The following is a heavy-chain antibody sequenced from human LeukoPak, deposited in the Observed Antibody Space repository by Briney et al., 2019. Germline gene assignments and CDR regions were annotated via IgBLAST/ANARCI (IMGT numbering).Heavy chain of an antibody. CDR2: INHSVST. Sequence: SETLSLTCAVYGGSFSGYYWSWIRQPPGKGLEWIGEINHSVSTNYNPSLKSRDTISLDTSKNQFSLKLSSVTAADTAVYYCARRQGTYCGGDCYPDAFDIWGQGTMVTVSS. J-gene: IGHJ3*02. D-gene: IGHD2-21*02. V-gene: IGHV4-34*01. CDR1: GGSFSGYY. CDR3: ARRQGTYCGGDCYPDAFDI.